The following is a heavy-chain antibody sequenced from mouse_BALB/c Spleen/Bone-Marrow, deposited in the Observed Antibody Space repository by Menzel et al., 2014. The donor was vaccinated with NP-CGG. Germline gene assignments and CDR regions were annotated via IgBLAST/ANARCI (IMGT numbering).Heavy chain of an antibody. CDR2: INPNNGGT. J-gene: IGHJ4*01. CDR3: AIYYYGSSYAMDY. V-gene: IGHV1-18*01. CDR1: GYTFTDYN. D-gene: IGHD1-1*01. Sequence: VQLQQSGPELVKPGASVKIPCKASGYTFTDYNMDWVKQSHGKSLEWIGDINPNNGGTIYNQKLKGKATLTVDKPSSTAYMELRSLTSEDTAVYYCAIYYYGSSYAMDYWGQGTSVTVSS.